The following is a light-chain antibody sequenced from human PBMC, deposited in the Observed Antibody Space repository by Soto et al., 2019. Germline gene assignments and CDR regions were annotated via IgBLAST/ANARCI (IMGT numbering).Light chain of an antibody. CDR1: QSVSSDY. V-gene: IGKV3-20*01. Sequence: EIVLTQSPGTLSLSPGERATLSCRASQSVSSDYVAWYQQKPGQAPRLLLYGASNRATAIPDRFSGSGSGTDFNLTISRVEPEDFAVYSCQQYGSSPYTFGQGTKLEI. CDR3: QQYGSSPYT. J-gene: IGKJ2*01. CDR2: GAS.